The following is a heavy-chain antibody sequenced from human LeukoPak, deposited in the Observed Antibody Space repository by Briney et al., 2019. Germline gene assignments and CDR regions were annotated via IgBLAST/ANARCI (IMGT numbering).Heavy chain of an antibody. Sequence: SVKVSCKASGYTFTGYYIHWVRQAPGQGLEWMGGIIPIFGTANYAQKFQGRVTITADESTSTAYMELSSLRSEDTAVYYCARDVAGGSCYSCDYYYGMDVWGQGTTVTVSS. CDR1: GYTFTGYY. V-gene: IGHV1-69*13. D-gene: IGHD2-15*01. CDR3: ARDVAGGSCYSCDYYYGMDV. CDR2: IIPIFGTA. J-gene: IGHJ6*02.